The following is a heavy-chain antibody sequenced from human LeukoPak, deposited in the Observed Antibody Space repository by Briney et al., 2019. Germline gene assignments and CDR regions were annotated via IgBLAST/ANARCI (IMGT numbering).Heavy chain of an antibody. CDR3: AKDRLLNCRGDCYIFDY. J-gene: IGHJ4*02. V-gene: IGHV3-23*01. Sequence: PGGSLRLSYVASGFTLRSYVMSWVRQTPGKGLEWVSSISGSGDSTFYADSVKGRFSISRDNSKNTLYLQVNGLRTEDTAVYYCAKDRLLNCRGDCYIFDYWGQGTLVTVSS. CDR1: GFTLRSYV. D-gene: IGHD2-21*02. CDR2: ISGSGDST.